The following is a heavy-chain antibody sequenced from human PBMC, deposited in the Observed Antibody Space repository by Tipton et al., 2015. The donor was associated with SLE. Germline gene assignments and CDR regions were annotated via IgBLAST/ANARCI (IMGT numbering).Heavy chain of an antibody. Sequence: LRLSCSVSGGSMSSYYWSWIRQPPGKGLEWIGYIYYSGQTNYNPSLNSRVTTSIDTSNNQFSLKLSSVTAADTAVYYCARGYYDFWSGSPFDFWGQGTLVTVSS. CDR2: IYYSGQT. V-gene: IGHV4-59*01. J-gene: IGHJ4*02. D-gene: IGHD3-3*01. CDR1: GGSMSSYY. CDR3: ARGYYDFWSGSPFDF.